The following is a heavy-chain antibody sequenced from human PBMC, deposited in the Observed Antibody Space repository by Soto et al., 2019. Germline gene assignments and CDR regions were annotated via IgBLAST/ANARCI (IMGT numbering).Heavy chain of an antibody. CDR3: ARIHWAQSSLDY. D-gene: IGHD6-19*01. J-gene: IGHJ4*02. Sequence: LSLTCAVSGGSIDSGAFSLSWIRQPPGKGLEWIGYVTHSGTAYSIPSLNGRLTLSVDSSQTQFSLKLTSVTAADSAFYYCARIHWAQSSLDYWGRGILVTVSS. CDR1: GGSIDSGAFS. CDR2: VTHSGTA. V-gene: IGHV4-30-2*01.